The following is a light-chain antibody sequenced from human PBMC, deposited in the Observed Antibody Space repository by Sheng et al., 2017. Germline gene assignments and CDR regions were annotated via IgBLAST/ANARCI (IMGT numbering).Light chain of an antibody. CDR2: GAS. CDR3: QQYDTSPPRT. CDR1: QRVTSKY. J-gene: IGKJ1*01. V-gene: IGKV3-20*01. Sequence: EIVLTQSPDTLSLSPGERATLSCRASQRVTSKYVAWYQMKPGQAPRLLIHGASNRATGIPDRFSGGGSGTDFTFTISGLEPEDFAVYYCQQYDTSPPRTFGQGTEVEIK.